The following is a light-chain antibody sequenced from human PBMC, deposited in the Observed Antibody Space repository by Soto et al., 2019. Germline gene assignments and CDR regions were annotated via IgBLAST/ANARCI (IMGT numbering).Light chain of an antibody. J-gene: IGKJ4*01. CDR1: PAIGTW. Sequence: DLQLTPSPSSLTASIGDTVTITCRASPAIGTWLAWHQQKPEKAPKSLIYAASTLQSGVPSRFNGSGSGTDFTLTINSLQPEDCATYYCQQYNTYPLTFGGGAKVEIK. CDR2: AAS. V-gene: IGKV1D-16*01. CDR3: QQYNTYPLT.